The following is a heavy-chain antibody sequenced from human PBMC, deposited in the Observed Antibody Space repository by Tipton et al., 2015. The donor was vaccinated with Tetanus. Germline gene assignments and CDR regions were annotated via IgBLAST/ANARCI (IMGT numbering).Heavy chain of an antibody. V-gene: IGHV3-7*03. CDR1: GFTFNYYW. D-gene: IGHD2-8*01. Sequence: SLRLSCAASGFTFNYYWMSWVRQALGKGLEWVANIKHDGSEKYYVDSMRGRFTISRDNAKNSLFLQMNSLRDEDTAVYYCTKDVGIVLFDYWGQGTLVTVSS. J-gene: IGHJ4*02. CDR3: TKDVGIVLFDY. CDR2: IKHDGSEK.